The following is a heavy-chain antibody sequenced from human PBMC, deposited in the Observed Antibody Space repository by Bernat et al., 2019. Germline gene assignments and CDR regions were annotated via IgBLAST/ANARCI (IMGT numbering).Heavy chain of an antibody. J-gene: IGHJ4*02. CDR1: GFTVSGRY. Sequence: EVQLVESGGGLIQPGGSLRLTCAVSGFTVSGRYMTWVRQAPGKGLECVSAIYAGGETHYADSVKGRFTISRDNSKNTLYLQMNSLRAEDTAVYYCAKDEYDILTGYYPDYWGQGTLVTVSS. D-gene: IGHD3-9*01. CDR2: IYAGGET. V-gene: IGHV3-66*03. CDR3: AKDEYDILTGYYPDY.